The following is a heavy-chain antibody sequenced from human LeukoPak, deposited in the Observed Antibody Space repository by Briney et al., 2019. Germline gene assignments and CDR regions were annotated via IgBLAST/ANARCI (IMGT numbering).Heavy chain of an antibody. J-gene: IGHJ3*01. Sequence: ASVKVSCKASRGTFSSYAISWVRQAPGQGLEWLGIINPNGGRTAYAQNFQGRVSMTRDTSTTTVYMELSSLRSDDTAVYYCARDMSTAVTPISYAFDVWGQGTMVTVSS. V-gene: IGHV1-46*01. D-gene: IGHD4-23*01. CDR1: RGTFSSYA. CDR2: INPNGGRT. CDR3: ARDMSTAVTPISYAFDV.